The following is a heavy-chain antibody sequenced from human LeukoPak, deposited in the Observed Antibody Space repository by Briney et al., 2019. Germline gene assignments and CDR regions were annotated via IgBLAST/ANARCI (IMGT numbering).Heavy chain of an antibody. CDR2: IYYSGST. CDR1: GGSLSSGGYY. CDR3: ARLPYYYDSSGYDGPAFDI. J-gene: IGHJ3*02. V-gene: IGHV4-31*03. D-gene: IGHD3-22*01. Sequence: SETLPLTCTVSGGSLSSGGYYWSWLRQHPGTGLEWIGYIYYSGSTYYNPSLKSRVTISVDTSKNQFSLKLSSVTAADTAVYYCARLPYYYDSSGYDGPAFDIWGQGTMVTVSS.